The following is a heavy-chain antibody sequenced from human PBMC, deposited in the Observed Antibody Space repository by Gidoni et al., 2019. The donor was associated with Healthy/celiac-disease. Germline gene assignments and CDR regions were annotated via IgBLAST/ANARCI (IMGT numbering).Heavy chain of an antibody. CDR2: ISSSSSYT. D-gene: IGHD1-26*01. Sequence: QVQLVESGGGLVKPGGSLRLSCAASGFTFSDYYMSWIRQAPGKGLEWVSYISSSSSYTNYADSVKGRFTISRDNAKNSLYLQMNSLRAEDTAVYYCARIVGAPYWYFDLWGRGTLVTVSS. CDR3: ARIVGAPYWYFDL. V-gene: IGHV3-11*05. CDR1: GFTFSDYY. J-gene: IGHJ2*01.